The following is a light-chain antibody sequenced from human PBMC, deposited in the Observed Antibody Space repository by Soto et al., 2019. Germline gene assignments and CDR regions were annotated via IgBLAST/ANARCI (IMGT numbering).Light chain of an antibody. CDR3: HHYGSSPYT. CDR2: GVS. CDR1: QSVSSY. Sequence: EIVLTQSPATLSLSPGERATLSCRASQSVSSYLAWYQQKPGQAPRLLIFGVSSRATGIPDRFSGSGSGTDFTLTINRLEPEDFAVYYCHHYGSSPYTFGLGTKLEIK. J-gene: IGKJ2*01. V-gene: IGKV3-20*01.